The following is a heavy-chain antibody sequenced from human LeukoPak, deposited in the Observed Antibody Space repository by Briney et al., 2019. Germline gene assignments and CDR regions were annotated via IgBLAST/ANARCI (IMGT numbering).Heavy chain of an antibody. CDR1: GGTFSSYA. V-gene: IGHV1-69*13. D-gene: IGHD1-20*01. CDR3: ARDSHRITGIPGSGAAFDI. J-gene: IGHJ3*02. Sequence: GASVKVSCKASGGTFSSYAISWVRQAPGQGLEWMGGIIPIFGTANYAQKFQGRVTITADESTSTAYMELSSLRSEDTAVYYCARDSHRITGIPGSGAAFDIWGQGTMVTVSS. CDR2: IIPIFGTA.